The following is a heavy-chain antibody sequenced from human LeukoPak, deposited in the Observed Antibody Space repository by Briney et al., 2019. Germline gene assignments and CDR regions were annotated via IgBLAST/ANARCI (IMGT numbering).Heavy chain of an antibody. CDR2: IYYSGST. Sequence: SETLSLTCTVSGGPISNSPYYWGWIRQPPGKGLEWIGSIYYSGSTYYNPSLKSRVTISVDTSKNQFSLKLSSVTAADTAVYYCARMQDHYVPIDYWGQGTLVTVSS. CDR3: ARMQDHYVPIDY. J-gene: IGHJ4*02. D-gene: IGHD4-17*01. V-gene: IGHV4-39*01. CDR1: GGPISNSPYY.